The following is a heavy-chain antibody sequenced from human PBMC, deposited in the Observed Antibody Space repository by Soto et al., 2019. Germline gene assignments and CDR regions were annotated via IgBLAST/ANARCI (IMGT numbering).Heavy chain of an antibody. V-gene: IGHV4-59*08. J-gene: IGHJ3*02. CDR2: IYYSGST. CDR3: ARNYYGSGSTPDDFDT. Sequence: SETLSVTCTVTGGSISSYYWSWIRQPPGKGLEWIGYIYYSGSTNYNPSLKSRVTISVDTSKNQFSLKLSSVTAADTAVYYCARNYYGSGSTPDDFDTWGQETMLTVSS. D-gene: IGHD3-10*01. CDR1: GGSISSYY.